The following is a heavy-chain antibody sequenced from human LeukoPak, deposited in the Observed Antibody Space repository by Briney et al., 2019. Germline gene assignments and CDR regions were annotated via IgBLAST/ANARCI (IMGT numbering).Heavy chain of an antibody. CDR3: ARGGGFDFWADDYYYMDV. CDR1: GGTFSSYA. D-gene: IGHD3/OR15-3a*01. Sequence: ASVKVSCKASGGTFSSYAISWVRQAPGQGLEWMGGIIPIFGTATYAQKFQGRVTLTTDESTSTAYMGLSSLRSEDTAVYYCARGGGFDFWADDYYYMDVWGKGTTVTVPS. V-gene: IGHV1-69*05. CDR2: IIPIFGTA. J-gene: IGHJ6*03.